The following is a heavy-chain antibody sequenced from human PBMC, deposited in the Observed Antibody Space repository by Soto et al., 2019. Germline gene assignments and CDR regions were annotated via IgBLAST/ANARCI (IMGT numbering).Heavy chain of an antibody. V-gene: IGHV1-18*04. CDR2: ITTYNGNT. CDR3: ARIYGSGLTTDY. Sequence: VQLVQSGAEVKRPGASVKVSCKASGYTFTTYTISWVRQAPGQGLEWMGWITTYNGNTKYAQKLQGRVTMTTDTSTSTAYMELRSLRSDDTAVYYCARIYGSGLTTDYWGQGTLVTVSS. D-gene: IGHD3-22*01. J-gene: IGHJ4*02. CDR1: GYTFTTYT.